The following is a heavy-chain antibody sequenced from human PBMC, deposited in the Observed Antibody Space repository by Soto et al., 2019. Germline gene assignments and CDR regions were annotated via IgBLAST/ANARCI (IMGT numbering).Heavy chain of an antibody. D-gene: IGHD3-10*01. CDR3: ARVRYGSGNDFDY. CDR1: GFTFSASA. V-gene: IGHV3-73*02. CDR2: IRSKANKYAT. J-gene: IGHJ4*02. Sequence: EVQLVESGGDLVQPGGSLKLSCAASGFTFSASAIHWVRQAPGKGLEWVGRIRSKANKYATAYVASVQGRFTISRDDSKNTTYLQMSSLKTEDTAVYYCARVRYGSGNDFDYWGQGTPVTVSS.